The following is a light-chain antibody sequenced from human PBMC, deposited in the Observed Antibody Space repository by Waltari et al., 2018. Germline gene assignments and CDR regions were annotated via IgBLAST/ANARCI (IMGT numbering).Light chain of an antibody. CDR1: NNNVGNQG. J-gene: IGLJ1*01. V-gene: IGLV10-54*01. CDR2: RNN. CDR3: SAWDSDLTAYV. Sequence: QAGLTQPPSVSKGLGQTATLSCTGNNNNVGNQGEAWLQQHPGQPPKVLSYRNNYRPSGISERLAASRSGNTASLTISGRQPEDEADYYCSAWDSDLTAYVFGTGTKVTVL.